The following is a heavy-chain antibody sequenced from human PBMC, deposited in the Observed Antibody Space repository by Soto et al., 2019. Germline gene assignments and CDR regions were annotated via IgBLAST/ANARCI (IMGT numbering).Heavy chain of an antibody. J-gene: IGHJ4*02. CDR1: GGSSSGYY. D-gene: IGHD6-19*01. Sequence: SETLSLTCAVYGGSSSGYYWSWIRQPPGKGLEWIGEINHSGSTNYNPSLKSRVTISVDTSKNQFSLKMSSVTAADTAVYYCARKGSSGWSPGYFDYWGQGTLVTVSS. CDR2: INHSGST. CDR3: ARKGSSGWSPGYFDY. V-gene: IGHV4-34*01.